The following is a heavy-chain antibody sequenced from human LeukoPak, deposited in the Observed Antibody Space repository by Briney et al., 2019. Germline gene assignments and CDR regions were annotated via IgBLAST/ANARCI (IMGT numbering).Heavy chain of an antibody. CDR1: GYTFTGYY. D-gene: IGHD3-22*01. J-gene: IGHJ4*02. Sequence: ASVKVSCKASGYTFTGYYMHWVRQAPGQGLEWMGWINPNSGGTNYAQKFQGRVTMTRDTSISTAYMELSRLRSDDTAVYYCARDPGYYDSSSYDYWGQGTLVTVSS. V-gene: IGHV1-2*02. CDR2: INPNSGGT. CDR3: ARDPGYYDSSSYDY.